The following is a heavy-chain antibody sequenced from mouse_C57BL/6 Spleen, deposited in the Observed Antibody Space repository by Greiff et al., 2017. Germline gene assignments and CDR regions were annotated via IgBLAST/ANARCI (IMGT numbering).Heavy chain of an antibody. V-gene: IGHV1-80*01. J-gene: IGHJ4*01. CDR2: IYPGDGDT. CDR3: ARYPYYYGSSYAMDY. Sequence: VQLQESGAELVKPGASVKISCKASGYAFSSYWMNWVKQRPGKGLEWIGQIYPGDGDTNYNGKFKGKATLTVDKSSSTASMQLSSLTSEDSAVYFCARYPYYYGSSYAMDYWGQGTSGTVSS. CDR1: GYAFSSYW. D-gene: IGHD1-1*01.